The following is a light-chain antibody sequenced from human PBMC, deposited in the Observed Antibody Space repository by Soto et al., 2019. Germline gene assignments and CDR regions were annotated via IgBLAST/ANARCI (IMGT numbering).Light chain of an antibody. V-gene: IGKV3-20*01. CDR3: HQYVSSWT. Sequence: ENMLTQSPGTLSLSTGERPTFSCRASQSVSNDYLAWYQQKPGQAPRLLIYGASNRATGVPARFSGRGSGTDFTLTISRLEPEDFAVYYCHQYVSSWTFGQGTKVDIK. CDR1: QSVSNDY. CDR2: GAS. J-gene: IGKJ1*01.